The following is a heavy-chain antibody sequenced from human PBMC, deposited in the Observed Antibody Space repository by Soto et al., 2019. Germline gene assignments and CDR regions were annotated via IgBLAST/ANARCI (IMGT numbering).Heavy chain of an antibody. D-gene: IGHD3-9*01. CDR1: GGTFSSYT. Sequence: SVKVSCKASGGTFSSYTISWVRQAPGQGLEWMGRIIPILGIANYAQKFQGRVTITADKSTSTAYMELSSLRSEDTAVYYCATQQYDILTGYYGDYWGQGTLVTVSS. CDR3: ATQQYDILTGYYGDY. CDR2: IIPILGIA. V-gene: IGHV1-69*02. J-gene: IGHJ4*02.